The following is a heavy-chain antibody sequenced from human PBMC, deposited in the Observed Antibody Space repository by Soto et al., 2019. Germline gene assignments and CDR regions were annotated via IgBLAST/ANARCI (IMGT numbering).Heavy chain of an antibody. V-gene: IGHV4-30-4*01. Sequence: PSETLSLTCSVSGGSISSGYYYWSWIRQPPGKGLEWIGNISYSGNTYYNPSLKSRLIISIHTSKNHFSLKVGSVTPADTAVYYCASSSLYGMDVLGKGTTVT. CDR3: ASSSLYGMDV. CDR2: ISYSGNT. CDR1: GGSISSGYYY. J-gene: IGHJ6*04.